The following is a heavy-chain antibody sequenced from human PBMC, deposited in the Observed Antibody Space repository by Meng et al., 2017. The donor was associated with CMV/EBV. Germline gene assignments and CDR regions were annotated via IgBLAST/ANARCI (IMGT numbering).Heavy chain of an antibody. V-gene: IGHV3-23*01. Sequence: GGSLRLSCAASGFTFSSYAMSWVRQAPGKGLEWVSAISGSGGSTYYADSVKGRFTISRDNSKNTLYLQMNSLRAEDTAVNYCAKDCSGGSCYLDWFDPWGQGTLVTVSS. CDR1: GFTFSSYA. D-gene: IGHD2-15*01. J-gene: IGHJ5*02. CDR2: ISGSGGST. CDR3: AKDCSGGSCYLDWFDP.